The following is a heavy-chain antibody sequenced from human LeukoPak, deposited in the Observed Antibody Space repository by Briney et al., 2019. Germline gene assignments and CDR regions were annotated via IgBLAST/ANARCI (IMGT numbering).Heavy chain of an antibody. D-gene: IGHD2-2*03. J-gene: IGHJ5*02. V-gene: IGHV5-51*01. Sequence: GESLKISRKGSGYSFTSYWIGWVRQMPGKGLEWMGIIYPGDSDTRYSPSFQGQVTISADKSISTAYLQWSSLKASDTAMYYCARSLLDIVVVPAAAYNWFDPWGQGTLATVSS. CDR1: GYSFTSYW. CDR2: IYPGDSDT. CDR3: ARSLLDIVVVPAAAYNWFDP.